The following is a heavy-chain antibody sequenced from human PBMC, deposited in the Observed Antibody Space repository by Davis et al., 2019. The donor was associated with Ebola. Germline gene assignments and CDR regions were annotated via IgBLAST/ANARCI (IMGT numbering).Heavy chain of an antibody. Sequence: PGGSLRLSCEASGLTFSTYWMSWVRQAPGKGLEWVANIRQGGTMTYYVDSVKGRFTVSRDDAKYSLFLQMSSLRVEDTGVYYCARQGGDNWGRESNWFDPWGQGTLVTVSS. CDR3: ARQGGDNWGRESNWFDP. CDR2: IRQGGTMT. V-gene: IGHV3-7*01. CDR1: GLTFSTYW. D-gene: IGHD7-27*01. J-gene: IGHJ5*02.